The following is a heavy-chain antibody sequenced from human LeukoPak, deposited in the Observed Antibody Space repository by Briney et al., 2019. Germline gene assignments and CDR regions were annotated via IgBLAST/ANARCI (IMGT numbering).Heavy chain of an antibody. Sequence: GGSLRLSCAAFGFTFSNYAMSWVRQAPGKGLEWVSAISGSGGSTYYADSVKGRFTISRDNSKNTLSLQMNSLRAEDTAVYYCAKDGRIAVAGTLGGGWFDPWGQGTLVTVSS. CDR3: AKDGRIAVAGTLGGGWFDP. CDR1: GFTFSNYA. J-gene: IGHJ5*02. CDR2: ISGSGGST. D-gene: IGHD6-19*01. V-gene: IGHV3-23*01.